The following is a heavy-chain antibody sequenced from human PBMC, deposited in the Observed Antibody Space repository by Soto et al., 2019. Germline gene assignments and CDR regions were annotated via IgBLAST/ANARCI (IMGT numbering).Heavy chain of an antibody. CDR2: IYYSGST. CDR1: GVSISSRSYY. V-gene: IGHV4-39*01. CDR3: ARHVSRALSDY. Sequence: QLQLPESGPGLVKPSETLSLTCTVSGVSISSRSYYWGWIRQPPGKGLEWIGSIYYSGSTYYHTSLKSRVTISVDTSKNQFSLKLCSVTAADTAVYYCARHVSRALSDYWGQGTLVTVSS. J-gene: IGHJ4*02.